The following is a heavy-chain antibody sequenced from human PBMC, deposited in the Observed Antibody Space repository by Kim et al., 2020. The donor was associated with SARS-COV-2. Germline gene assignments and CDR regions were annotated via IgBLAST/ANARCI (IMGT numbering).Heavy chain of an antibody. J-gene: IGHJ4*02. Sequence: GSVKGPFTISRDNSKNTLYLQMNSLRAEDTAVYYCARDPAPYSSSFESDYWGQGTLVTVSS. D-gene: IGHD6-6*01. CDR3: ARDPAPYSSSFESDY. V-gene: IGHV3-30*07.